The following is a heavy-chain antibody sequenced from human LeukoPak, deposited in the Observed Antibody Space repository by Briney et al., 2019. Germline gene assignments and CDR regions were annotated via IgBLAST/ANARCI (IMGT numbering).Heavy chain of an antibody. CDR3: ARKYYYATIDY. J-gene: IGHJ4*02. CDR2: ISYDGSNK. CDR1: GFTFSSYA. Sequence: PGRSLRLSCAASGFTFSSYAMHWDRQAPGKGLEWVAVISYDGSNKYYADSVKGRFTISRDNSKNTLYLQMNSLRAEDTAVYYCARKYYYATIDYWGQGTLVTVSS. D-gene: IGHD3-10*01. V-gene: IGHV3-30*04.